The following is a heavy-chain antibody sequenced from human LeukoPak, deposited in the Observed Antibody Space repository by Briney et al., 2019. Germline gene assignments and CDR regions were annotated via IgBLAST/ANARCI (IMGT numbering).Heavy chain of an antibody. CDR3: ARYDSSDYYFGY. Sequence: GGSLRLSCATSGFTFSGHSMSWVRQAPGKGLDWVSSISSSSSYIYYADSVKGRFTISRDNAKNSLYLQMNSLRAEDTAVYYCARYDSSDYYFGYWGQGTLVTVSS. CDR1: GFTFSGHS. D-gene: IGHD3-22*01. J-gene: IGHJ4*02. CDR2: ISSSSSYI. V-gene: IGHV3-21*01.